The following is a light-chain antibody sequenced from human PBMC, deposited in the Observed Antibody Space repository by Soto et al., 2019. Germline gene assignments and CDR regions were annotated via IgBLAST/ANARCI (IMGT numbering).Light chain of an antibody. CDR1: SSDVGGYNY. CDR2: EVT. Sequence: QSVLTQPASVSGSPGQLITISCTGTSSDVGGYNYVSWYQQHPGKGPKLMIYEVTNRPSGVSFRFSGSKSGNTASLTISGLQAEDEADYYCSSYTAINTVTFGGGTKLTVL. CDR3: SSYTAINTVT. J-gene: IGLJ2*01. V-gene: IGLV2-14*01.